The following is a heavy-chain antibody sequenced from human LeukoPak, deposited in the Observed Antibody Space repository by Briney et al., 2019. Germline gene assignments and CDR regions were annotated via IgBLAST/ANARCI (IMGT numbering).Heavy chain of an antibody. CDR1: GFTFSNYW. J-gene: IGHJ4*02. CDR3: ARDQGIMFFDN. V-gene: IGHV3-7*01. Sequence: GGSLRLSCAASGFTFSNYWMSWVRQAPGKGLEYVANIKQDGSETYYVDSVKGRFTISRDNAKSLLYLQMNSLRVEDTAVYYCARDQGIMFFDNWGQGTLVTVSS. D-gene: IGHD2-21*01. CDR2: IKQDGSET.